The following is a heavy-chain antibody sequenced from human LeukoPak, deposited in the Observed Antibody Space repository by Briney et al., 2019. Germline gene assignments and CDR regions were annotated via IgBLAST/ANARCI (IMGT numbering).Heavy chain of an antibody. D-gene: IGHD6-19*01. CDR3: ARQHSTGWYGDYYFDY. CDR1: GFTFSSYS. J-gene: IGHJ4*02. CDR2: ISSSSSYI. V-gene: IGHV3-21*01. Sequence: TGGSLRLSCAASGFTFSSYSMNWVRQAPGKGLEWVSSISSSSSYIYYADSVKGRFTISRDNAKNSLYLQMNSLRAEDTAVYFCARQHSTGWYGDYYFDYWGQGTLVTVSS.